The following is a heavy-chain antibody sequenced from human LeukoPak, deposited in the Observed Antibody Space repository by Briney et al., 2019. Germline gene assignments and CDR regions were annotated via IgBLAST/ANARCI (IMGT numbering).Heavy chain of an antibody. CDR3: ARDHSAYSSFYYYYYMDV. CDR2: IYYSGST. D-gene: IGHD6-6*01. CDR1: GGSINSGDYY. J-gene: IGHJ6*03. V-gene: IGHV4-30-4*08. Sequence: SENLSLTCTVSGGSINSGDYYWSWIRQPPGKGLEWIGYIYYSGSTYYNPSLKSRVTISVDTSKNQFSLKLSSVTAADTAVYYCARDHSAYSSFYYYYYMDVWGKGTTVTVSS.